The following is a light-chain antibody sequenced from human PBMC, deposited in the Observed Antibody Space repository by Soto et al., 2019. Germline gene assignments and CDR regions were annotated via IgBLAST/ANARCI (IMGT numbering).Light chain of an antibody. V-gene: IGKV2-28*01. Sequence: VMTQSPLSLPVTPGEPASISCRSSQCLLHSNGYDSLDWYLQKPGQSPQLLIYLGSNRASGVPARFSGSGSGTDFTLKISRVEADDVGVYYCMQALQSPPTFGQGTKVEIK. J-gene: IGKJ1*01. CDR2: LGS. CDR3: MQALQSPPT. CDR1: QCLLHSNGYDS.